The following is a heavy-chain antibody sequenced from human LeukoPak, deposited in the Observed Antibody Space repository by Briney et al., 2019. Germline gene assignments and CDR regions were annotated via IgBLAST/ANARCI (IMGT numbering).Heavy chain of an antibody. CDR3: GKTTVGYSSGRYPGWPVDY. Sequence: GGSLRLSCAASGFTFNSYAMYWVRQAPGKGLEWISGIFGSGGSPHYADSVKGRFTISRDNFQNTVYLQLGSLRVEDTAVYYCGKTTVGYSSGRYPGWPVDYWGQGALVTVSS. D-gene: IGHD2-15*01. CDR1: GFTFNSYA. CDR2: IFGSGGSP. J-gene: IGHJ4*02. V-gene: IGHV3-23*01.